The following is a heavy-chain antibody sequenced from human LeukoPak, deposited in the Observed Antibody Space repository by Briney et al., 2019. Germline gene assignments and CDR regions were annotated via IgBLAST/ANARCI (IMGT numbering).Heavy chain of an antibody. CDR1: GFTFSNYW. Sequence: TGGSLRLSCAASGFTFSNYWMHWVRQAPGKGLEWVSSITSSSSYTFYADSVKGRFTISRDNAKSSLYLQMNSLTADDTAVYYCARDPYSGTYSPGVYYYYMDVWGKGTTVTVSS. V-gene: IGHV3-21*06. J-gene: IGHJ6*03. CDR2: ITSSSSYT. D-gene: IGHD1-26*01. CDR3: ARDPYSGTYSPGVYYYYMDV.